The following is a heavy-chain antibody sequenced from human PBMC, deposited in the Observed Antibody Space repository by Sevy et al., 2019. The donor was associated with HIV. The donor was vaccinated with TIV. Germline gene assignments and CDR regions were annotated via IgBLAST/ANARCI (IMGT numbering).Heavy chain of an antibody. CDR1: GFTFSSYW. D-gene: IGHD3-22*01. V-gene: IGHV3-7*01. Sequence: GGSLRLSCAASGFTFSSYWMSWVRQAPGKGLEWVANIKLDGSEKYYVDSVKGRFTISRDNAKNSLYLQMNSLRAEDTAVYYCARDYPNNYYDSSGTNYYYGMDVWGQGTTVTVSS. J-gene: IGHJ6*02. CDR3: ARDYPNNYYDSSGTNYYYGMDV. CDR2: IKLDGSEK.